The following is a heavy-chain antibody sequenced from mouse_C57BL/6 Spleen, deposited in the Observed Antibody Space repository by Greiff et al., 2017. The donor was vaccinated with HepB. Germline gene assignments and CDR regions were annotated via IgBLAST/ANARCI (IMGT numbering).Heavy chain of an antibody. CDR2: IDPSDSYT. D-gene: IGHD3-3*01. V-gene: IGHV1-59*01. CDR1: GYTFTSYW. J-gene: IGHJ1*03. CDR3: ARGGAGPDYFDV. Sequence: QVQLQQPGAELVRPGTSVKLSCKASGYTFTSYWMHWVKQRPGQGLEWIGVIDPSDSYTNYNQKFKGKATLTVDISSSTAYMQLSSLTSEDSAVYYCARGGAGPDYFDVWGTGTTVTVSS.